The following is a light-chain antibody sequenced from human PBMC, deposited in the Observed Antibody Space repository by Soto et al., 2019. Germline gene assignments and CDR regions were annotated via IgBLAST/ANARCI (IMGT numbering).Light chain of an antibody. V-gene: IGKV1-39*01. CDR2: ETS. Sequence: QMTQSPSSLSASVGDRVTITCRASQNVRAYVSWYQQKPGKAPKLLIYETSDLQSGVPSRFTGSGSGTDFTLTVSRLEPEDFAVYFCQHYGTFGPGTKVDLK. CDR1: QNVRAY. CDR3: QHYGT. J-gene: IGKJ3*01.